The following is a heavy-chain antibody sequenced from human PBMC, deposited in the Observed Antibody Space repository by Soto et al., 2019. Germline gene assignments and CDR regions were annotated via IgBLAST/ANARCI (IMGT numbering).Heavy chain of an antibody. J-gene: IGHJ4*02. CDR3: VGGFPWVGFDY. CDR1: GGSISSSNW. CDR2: IYHSGST. V-gene: IGHV4-4*02. D-gene: IGHD2-15*01. Sequence: PSETLSLTCAVSGGSISSSNWWGWVRQPPGKGLEWIGEIYHSGSTNYNPSLKSRVTISVGTSNNQFSLNLTSVTAADTAVYICVGGFPWVGFDYWGQGTLVTVSS.